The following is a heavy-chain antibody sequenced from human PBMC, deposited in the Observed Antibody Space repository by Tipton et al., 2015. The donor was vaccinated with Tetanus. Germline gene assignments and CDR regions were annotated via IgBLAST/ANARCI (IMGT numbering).Heavy chain of an antibody. D-gene: IGHD2-2*01. V-gene: IGHV4-61*08. CDR1: GVSIRGEDYY. Sequence: LRLSCTVSGVSIRGEDYYWNWIRQPPGKGLEWLAYISYSGSTNSNYSLKSRITISRDTSKNLFSLKLASVTAADTAVYYCARANHQSPKRAPFAPGGQ. J-gene: IGHJ5*02. CDR2: ISYSGST. CDR3: ARANHQSPKRAPFAP.